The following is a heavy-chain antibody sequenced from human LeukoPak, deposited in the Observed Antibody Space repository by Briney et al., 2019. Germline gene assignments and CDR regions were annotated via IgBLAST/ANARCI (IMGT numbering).Heavy chain of an antibody. Sequence: ASVKVSCKASGYTFTSYAMNWVRQAPGQGLEWMGWINTNTGNPTYAQGFTGRFVFSLDTSVSTAYLQISSLKAEDTAVYYCARSYYGSGSYYNEPWGQGTLVTVPS. CDR2: INTNTGNP. CDR3: ARSYYGSGSYYNEP. J-gene: IGHJ5*02. D-gene: IGHD3-10*01. CDR1: GYTFTSYA. V-gene: IGHV7-4-1*02.